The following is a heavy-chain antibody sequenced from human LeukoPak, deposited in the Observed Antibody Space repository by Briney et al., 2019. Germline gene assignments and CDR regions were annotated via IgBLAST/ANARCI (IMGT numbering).Heavy chain of an antibody. CDR3: ARDLNIGYCSSTSCYCFQH. Sequence: PGGSLRLSCTASGFTFGDYAMSWVRQAPGKGLEWVAVISYDGSNKYYADSVKGRFTISRDNSKNTLYLQMNSLRAEDTAVYYCARDLNIGYCSSTSCYCFQHWGQGTLVTVSS. V-gene: IGHV3-30-3*01. CDR2: ISYDGSNK. D-gene: IGHD2-2*01. CDR1: GFTFGDYA. J-gene: IGHJ1*01.